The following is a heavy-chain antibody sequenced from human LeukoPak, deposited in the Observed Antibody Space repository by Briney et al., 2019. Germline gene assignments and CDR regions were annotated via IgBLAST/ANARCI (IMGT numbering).Heavy chain of an antibody. CDR1: GFALSSHW. V-gene: IGHV3-7*01. D-gene: IGHD5-18*01. Sequence: QTGGSLRLSCAASGFALSSHWMTWVRQVPGRGPEWVANVNRDGSETYYLDSVKGRFTISKDNAKNSLYLQMNSLRVEDTAFYYCARDLAYSRLDYWGQGMLVTVSS. CDR3: ARDLAYSRLDY. CDR2: VNRDGSET. J-gene: IGHJ4*02.